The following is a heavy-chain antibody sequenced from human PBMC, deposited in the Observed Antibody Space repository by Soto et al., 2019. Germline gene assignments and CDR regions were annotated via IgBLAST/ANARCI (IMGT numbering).Heavy chain of an antibody. D-gene: IGHD6-19*01. CDR2: IYWDDGK. J-gene: IGHJ4*02. CDR1: GFSLSASGVG. Sequence: QITLKESGPTLVKPTQTLTLTCAFSGFSLSASGVGVGWIRQPPGKDLEWLALIYWDDGKHYSPSLKSRLTIXKXTXXNQVVLTMTNVDPVDTATYYCAHRLGIAVAAHFDYWGQGTLVTVSS. CDR3: AHRLGIAVAAHFDY. V-gene: IGHV2-5*02.